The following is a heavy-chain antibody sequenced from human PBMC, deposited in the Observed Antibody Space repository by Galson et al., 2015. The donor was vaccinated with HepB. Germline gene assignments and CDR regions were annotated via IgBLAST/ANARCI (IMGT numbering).Heavy chain of an antibody. Sequence: SLRLSCAASGIIFSSYSMNWVRQAPGKGLEWVPYISSSSSTIYYTDSVKGRFTISRDNAKNSLYLQMNSLRAEDTAVYYCASAPWYYYGSGSVYYFDYWGQGTLVTVSS. CDR2: ISSSSSTI. CDR1: GIIFSSYS. J-gene: IGHJ4*02. D-gene: IGHD3-10*01. CDR3: ASAPWYYYGSGSVYYFDY. V-gene: IGHV3-48*01.